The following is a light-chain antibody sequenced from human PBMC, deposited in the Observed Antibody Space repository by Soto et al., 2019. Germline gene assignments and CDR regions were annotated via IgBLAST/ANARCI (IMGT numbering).Light chain of an antibody. V-gene: IGLV1-51*01. CDR1: SGNIGINY. J-gene: IGLJ1*01. Sequence: QSVLTQPPSVSAAPGQKITISCSGSSGNIGINYVSWFQHLPGTAPKLLMYDNNKRPSGIPDRFSGSKSGTSATLGITGLQTGDEADYYCGTWDSSLSVYVFGTGTKVTVL. CDR2: DNN. CDR3: GTWDSSLSVYV.